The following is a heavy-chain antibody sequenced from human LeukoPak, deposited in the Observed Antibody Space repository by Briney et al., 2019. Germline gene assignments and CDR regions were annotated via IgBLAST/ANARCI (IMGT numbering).Heavy chain of an antibody. CDR3: ARVPVPAPRRGLYFDY. CDR2: MNLNSGDT. Sequence: ASVKVSCKASGYTFSSHDIYWVRQAPGQGLEWMGWMNLNSGDTYYAQNFQGRFSITSDTSKSTTYMDLASLAPEDTAVYYCARVPVPAPRRGLYFDYWGQGTLVTVSS. CDR1: GYTFSSHD. D-gene: IGHD2-2*01. J-gene: IGHJ4*02. V-gene: IGHV1-8*01.